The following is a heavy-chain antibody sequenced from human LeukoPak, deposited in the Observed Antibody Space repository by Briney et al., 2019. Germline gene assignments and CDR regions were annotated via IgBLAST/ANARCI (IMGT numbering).Heavy chain of an antibody. Sequence: ASVKVSCKASGYTFTDYHMHWVRQAPGQGLEWMGWINPNSGGTNYAQKFQGRVSMTRDTSTSTAYMELSRLRSDDTAVYYCARELSYDSSGYYFDYWGQGTLVTVSS. CDR1: GYTFTDYH. CDR2: INPNSGGT. CDR3: ARELSYDSSGYYFDY. V-gene: IGHV1-2*02. D-gene: IGHD3-22*01. J-gene: IGHJ4*02.